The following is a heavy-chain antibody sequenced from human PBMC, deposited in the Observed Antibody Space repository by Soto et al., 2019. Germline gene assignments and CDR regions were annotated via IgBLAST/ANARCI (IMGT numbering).Heavy chain of an antibody. V-gene: IGHV4-39*01. CDR3: ARHGSGSYYNNWFDP. J-gene: IGHJ5*02. CDR2: IYYSGST. CDR1: GGSISSSSYY. Sequence: QLQLQESGPGLVKPSETLSLTCTVSGGSISSSSYYWGWIRQPPGKGLEWIGSIYYSGSTYYNPSLTLRGTISVDTSKNQFSLKLSSVTAADTAVYYCARHGSGSYYNNWFDPWGQGTLVTVSS. D-gene: IGHD3-10*01.